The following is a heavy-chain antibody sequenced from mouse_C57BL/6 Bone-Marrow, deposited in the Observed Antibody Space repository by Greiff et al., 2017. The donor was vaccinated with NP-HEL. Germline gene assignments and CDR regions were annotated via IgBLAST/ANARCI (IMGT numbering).Heavy chain of an antibody. CDR2: IYPGSGST. CDR1: GYTFTSYW. D-gene: IGHD1-1*01. CDR3: AATTVVARDY. J-gene: IGHJ2*01. V-gene: IGHV1-55*01. Sequence: QVQLQQSGAELVKPGASVKISCKASGYTFTSYWITWVKQRPGQGLEWIGDIYPGSGSTNYNEKFKSKATLTVDTSSSTAYMQLSSLTSEDSAVYYCAATTVVARDYWGQGTTLTVSS.